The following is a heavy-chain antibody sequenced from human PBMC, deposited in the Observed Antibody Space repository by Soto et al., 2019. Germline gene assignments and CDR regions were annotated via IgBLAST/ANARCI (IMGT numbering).Heavy chain of an antibody. CDR2: IWYDGSNK. V-gene: IGHV3-33*01. Sequence: GGSLRLSCAASGFTFSSYGMHWVRQAPGKGLEWVAVIWYDGSNKYYADSVKGRFTISRDNSKNTLYLQMNSLRAEDTAVYYCARCLNDEDEYESDLFDYWGQGTLVTVSS. J-gene: IGHJ4*02. CDR3: ARCLNDEDEYESDLFDY. CDR1: GFTFSSYG. D-gene: IGHD1-1*01.